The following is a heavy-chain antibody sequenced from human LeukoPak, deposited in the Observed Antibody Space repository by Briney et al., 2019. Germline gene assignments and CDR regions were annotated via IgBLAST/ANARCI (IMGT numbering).Heavy chain of an antibody. J-gene: IGHJ4*02. Sequence: GGSLRLSCAASGFTFSSYAMHWVHQAPGKGLEWVAVISYDGSNKYYADSVKGRFTISRDNSKNTLYLQMNSLRAEDTAVYYCAKFTVAGSDYWGQGTLVTVSS. CDR2: ISYDGSNK. CDR3: AKFTVAGSDY. V-gene: IGHV3-30-3*01. D-gene: IGHD6-19*01. CDR1: GFTFSSYA.